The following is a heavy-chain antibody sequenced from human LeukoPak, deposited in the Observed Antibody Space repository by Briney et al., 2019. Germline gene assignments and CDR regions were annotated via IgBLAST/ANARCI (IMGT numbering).Heavy chain of an antibody. CDR2: ISSSGAGT. Sequence: PGGSLRLSCAVSGFTFSSSAMSWVRQAPGKGLEWVSAISSSGAGTYYADSVKGRFTISRDNSKNTLYLQMNSLRVEDTAEYFCAKDINAWYQGSDYWGQGTLVTVSA. CDR1: GFTFSSSA. CDR3: AKDINAWYQGSDY. D-gene: IGHD2-2*01. J-gene: IGHJ4*02. V-gene: IGHV3-23*01.